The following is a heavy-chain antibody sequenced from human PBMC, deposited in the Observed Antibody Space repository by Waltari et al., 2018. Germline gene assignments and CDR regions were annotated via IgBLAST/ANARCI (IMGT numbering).Heavy chain of an antibody. CDR3: ARGIWQQLAHFDS. J-gene: IGHJ4*02. V-gene: IGHV4-39*01. D-gene: IGHD6-13*01. CDR2: IHFTGST. CDR1: GTSVTTTNYF. Sequence: QLHLQLSGPGLVKPSETLSLTCAVSGTSVTTTNYFWGWIRQPPGKGLEWIGRIHFTGSTDYNPSLKSRVTISIDTSTNQFSLNLRSVTAADTAVYYCARGIWQQLAHFDSWGQGTLVTVSS.